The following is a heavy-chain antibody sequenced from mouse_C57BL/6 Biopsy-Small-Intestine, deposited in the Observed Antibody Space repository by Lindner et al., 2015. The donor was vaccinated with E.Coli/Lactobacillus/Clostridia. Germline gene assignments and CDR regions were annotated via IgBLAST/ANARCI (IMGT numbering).Heavy chain of an antibody. J-gene: IGHJ1*01. D-gene: IGHD5-1*01. V-gene: IGHV1-19*01. CDR2: INPRNGDT. Sequence: SVKVSCKASGYTFTNHYLHWVRQAPGQGFEWMGMINPRNGDTTYAQNFQDTVTMTRDTSTNIVYMELTSLRSEDTAVYYCARVKFSTYDPFDTWGQGTMVSVSS. CDR1: GYTFTNHY. CDR3: ARVKFSTYDPFDT.